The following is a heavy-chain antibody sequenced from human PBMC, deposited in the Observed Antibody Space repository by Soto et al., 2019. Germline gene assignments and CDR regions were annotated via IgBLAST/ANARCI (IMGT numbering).Heavy chain of an antibody. CDR1: GFTFTNYW. CDR2: INSGGSST. J-gene: IGHJ5*02. V-gene: IGHV3-74*01. Sequence: GGSLRLSCAASGFTFTNYWMHWVRQAPGKGLVWVSHINSGGSSTSYADSVKGRFTISRDNAKNTLYLQMNSLRAEDTAVYYCARDSNIGFDPWGQGTLVTVSS. CDR3: ARDSNIGFDP. D-gene: IGHD5-12*01.